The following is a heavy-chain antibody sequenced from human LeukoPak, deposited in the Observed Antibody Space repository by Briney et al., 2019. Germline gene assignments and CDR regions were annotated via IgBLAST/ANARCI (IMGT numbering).Heavy chain of an antibody. D-gene: IGHD4-17*01. Sequence: GGSLRLSCAASGFTFSSYSMNWVRQAPGKGPEWISWITGSGTDIIYADSVKGRFTISRDNAKNSLYLQMNSLRAEDTAMHYCARDQDYGFTYWGQGTLVTVSS. V-gene: IGHV3-48*01. J-gene: IGHJ4*02. CDR3: ARDQDYGFTY. CDR2: ITGSGTDI. CDR1: GFTFSSYS.